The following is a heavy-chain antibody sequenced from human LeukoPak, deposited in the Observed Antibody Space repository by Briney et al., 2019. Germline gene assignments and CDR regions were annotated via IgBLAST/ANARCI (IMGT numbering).Heavy chain of an antibody. CDR3: ARVSGYRTPIDY. CDR1: GFTFSSYS. V-gene: IGHV3-21*01. CDR2: ISSSSSYI. D-gene: IGHD5-12*01. J-gene: IGHJ4*02. Sequence: GGSLRFSCAASGFTFSSYSMNWVRQAPGKGLEWVSSISSSSSYIYYADSVKGRFTISRDNAKNSLYLQMNSLRAEDTAVYYCARVSGYRTPIDYWGQGTLVTVSS.